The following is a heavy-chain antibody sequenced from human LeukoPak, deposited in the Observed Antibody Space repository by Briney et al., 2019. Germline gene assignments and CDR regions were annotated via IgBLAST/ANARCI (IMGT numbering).Heavy chain of an antibody. CDR3: TSLVGSPTY. Sequence: PGGSLRLSCAGSGXNFQYAWMTWVRQAPGKGLEWVGRIKSKRDGETTDYAALVKSRFSISRDDSKNTVYLQMNSLRTEDTAVYYCTSLVGSPTYWGQGTLVAVSS. D-gene: IGHD4-23*01. V-gene: IGHV3-15*01. J-gene: IGHJ4*02. CDR1: GXNFQYAW. CDR2: IKSKRDGETT.